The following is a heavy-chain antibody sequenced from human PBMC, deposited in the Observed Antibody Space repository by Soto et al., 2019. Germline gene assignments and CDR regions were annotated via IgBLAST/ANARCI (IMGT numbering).Heavy chain of an antibody. Sequence: EVQVLESGGGLVQPGGSLRLSCAASGFTFSDYAMNWVRQAPGKGLEWVSTISGSGGSTYYADSVRGRFTISRDNSKNTLYLQMNRLRAEDTAVYYWAKDGKHSNGWWAAFDIWGQGTVVTVS. CDR2: ISGSGGST. V-gene: IGHV3-23*01. CDR1: GFTFSDYA. J-gene: IGHJ3*02. D-gene: IGHD6-19*01. CDR3: AKDGKHSNGWWAAFDI.